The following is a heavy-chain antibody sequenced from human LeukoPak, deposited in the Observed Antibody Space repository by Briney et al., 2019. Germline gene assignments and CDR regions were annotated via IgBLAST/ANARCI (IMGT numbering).Heavy chain of an antibody. V-gene: IGHV3-30*02. Sequence: GGSLRLSCAASGFTFSTYAMHWVRQAPGKGLEWVSFIRYDGSDKYYADSVKGRFTISRDNFNNTLYLQMNSLRAEDTAVYYCAKVASNYDFWSGSANWGQGTPVTVSS. D-gene: IGHD3-3*01. CDR2: IRYDGSDK. CDR1: GFTFSTYA. CDR3: AKVASNYDFWSGSAN. J-gene: IGHJ4*02.